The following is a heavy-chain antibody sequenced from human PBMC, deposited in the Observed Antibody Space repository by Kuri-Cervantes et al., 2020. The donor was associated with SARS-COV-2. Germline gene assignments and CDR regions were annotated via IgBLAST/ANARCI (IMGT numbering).Heavy chain of an antibody. CDR2: ISGSDGST. CDR3: ATGDDYYDTSGLRN. V-gene: IGHV3-23*01. CDR1: GFTFSNAW. J-gene: IGHJ4*02. D-gene: IGHD3-22*01. Sequence: GGSLRLSCAASGFTFSNAWMNWVRQAPGKGLEWVSTISGSDGSTYYADSVKGRFTISRDNSKNTLYLQMNSLRAEDTAIYYCATGDDYYDTSGLRNWGQGTLVTVSS.